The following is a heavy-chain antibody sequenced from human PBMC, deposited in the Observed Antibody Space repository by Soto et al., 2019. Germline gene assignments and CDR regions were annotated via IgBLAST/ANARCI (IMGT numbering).Heavy chain of an antibody. J-gene: IGHJ6*02. V-gene: IGHV2-26*01. D-gene: IGHD5-12*01. CDR1: GFSLSNARMG. Sequence: SGPTLVNPTETLTLTCTVSGFSLSNARMGVSWIRQPPGKALEWLAHIFSNDEKSYSTSLKSRLTISKDTSKSRVVLTMTNMDPVDTATYYCARSRWLQSLYYNRLDAWGQETTVTVSS. CDR2: IFSNDEK. CDR3: ARSRWLQSLYYNRLDA.